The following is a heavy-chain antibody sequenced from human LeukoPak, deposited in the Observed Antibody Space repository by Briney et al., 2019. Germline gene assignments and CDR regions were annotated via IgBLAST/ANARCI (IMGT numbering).Heavy chain of an antibody. J-gene: IGHJ4*02. D-gene: IGHD3-22*01. CDR3: AKDDYYDSSGYYSLDY. CDR1: GFTFRTYA. V-gene: IGHV3-23*01. CDR2: ISGSGGST. Sequence: GGSLRLSCAASGFTFRTYAMTWVRQAPGKGLEWVSAISGSGGSTYYADSVKGRFTISRDNSKNTLYLQMNSLRAEDTAVYYCAKDDYYDSSGYYSLDYWGQGTLVTVSS.